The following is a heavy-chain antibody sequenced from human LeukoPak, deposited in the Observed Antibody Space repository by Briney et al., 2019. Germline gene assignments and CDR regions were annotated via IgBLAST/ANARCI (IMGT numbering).Heavy chain of an antibody. CDR1: GFTFSSYG. CDR2: IWYDGSNK. Sequence: PGRSLRLSCAASGFTFSSYGMHWVRQAPGKGLEWVAVIWYDGSNKYYADSVKGRFTISRDNYKNTLYLQMNSLRAEDTAVYYCGKDPLRSSWYRTDYWGQGTLVTVSS. V-gene: IGHV3-33*06. J-gene: IGHJ4*02. CDR3: GKDPLRSSWYRTDY. D-gene: IGHD6-13*01.